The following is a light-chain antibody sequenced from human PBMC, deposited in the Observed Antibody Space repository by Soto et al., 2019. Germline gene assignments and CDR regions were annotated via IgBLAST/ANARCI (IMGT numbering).Light chain of an antibody. CDR2: GAY. CDR3: QQYGSALT. CDR1: PSVSSSD. V-gene: IGKV3-20*01. J-gene: IGKJ4*01. Sequence: EILLKHSPGTLYLSPGDRATLSCRASPSVSSSDLAWYQQKPGQAPRLLIYGAYSRATGIPDRFSGSGSGTYFTLTISRLEPEDCAVYYCQQYGSALTCGGGTKVEIK.